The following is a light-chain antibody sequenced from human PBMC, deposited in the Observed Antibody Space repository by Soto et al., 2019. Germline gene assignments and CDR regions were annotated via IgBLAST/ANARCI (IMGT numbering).Light chain of an antibody. CDR3: QQFGRSPPSWT. V-gene: IGKV3-20*01. CDR1: QSVSSNY. J-gene: IGKJ1*01. Sequence: EIVLTQSPGTLSLSPGERATLSCRASQSVSSNYLAWYQQKPGQAPRLPMYGASTRATGIPDRFSGSGSGTDVTLTISRLEPEDFAVYSCQQFGRSPPSWTFGQGTKVEIK. CDR2: GAS.